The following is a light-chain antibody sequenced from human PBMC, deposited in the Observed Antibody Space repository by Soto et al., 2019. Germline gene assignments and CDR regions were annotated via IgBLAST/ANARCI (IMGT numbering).Light chain of an antibody. J-gene: IGKJ1*01. Sequence: DIQLTQSPSFLSASVGDRVTITCRASQGISSYLAWYQQKPGKAPKLLIYAASTLQSGVPSRFSGSGSGTEFTLTISSLQPEDVATYYCQQLNSYRWTFGQGTKVEIK. CDR2: AAS. CDR1: QGISSY. CDR3: QQLNSYRWT. V-gene: IGKV1-9*01.